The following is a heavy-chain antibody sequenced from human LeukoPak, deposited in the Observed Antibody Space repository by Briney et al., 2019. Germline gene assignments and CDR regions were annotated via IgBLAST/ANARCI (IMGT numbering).Heavy chain of an antibody. J-gene: IGHJ4*02. Sequence: MPSETLSLTCAVSGGSFSGYYWSWIRQPPGKGLEWIGYIYYTGTTNYNPSLESRVTISVDTSNNQFSLRLNSVTAADTAVYYCAREGGEGNFDYWSQGTLVTVSS. CDR1: GGSFSGYY. CDR3: AREGGEGNFDY. D-gene: IGHD2-15*01. CDR2: IYYTGTT. V-gene: IGHV4-59*01.